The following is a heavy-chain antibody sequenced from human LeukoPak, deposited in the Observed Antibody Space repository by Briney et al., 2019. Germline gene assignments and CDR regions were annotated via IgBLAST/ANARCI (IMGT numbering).Heavy chain of an antibody. CDR3: AIHDYGDRDAFDI. CDR2: IYSSGST. Sequence: PSQTLSLTCTVSGGSISSGTYYWSWIRQPAGKGLDWIGRIYSSGSTSYNPSLESRVTISVDTSKNRFSLKLSSVTAADTAVYYCAIHDYGDRDAFDIWGQGTMVTVSS. J-gene: IGHJ3*02. D-gene: IGHD4-17*01. CDR1: GGSISSGTYY. V-gene: IGHV4-61*02.